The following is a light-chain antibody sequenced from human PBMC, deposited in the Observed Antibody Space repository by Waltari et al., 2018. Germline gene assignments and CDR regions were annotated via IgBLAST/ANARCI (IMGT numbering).Light chain of an antibody. V-gene: IGKV2-30*02. CDR1: QSLLHSDGYTY. CDR3: MQGIHWPRT. Sequence: DVVMTQSPLSLPVILGQPASISCRSRQSLLHSDGYTYLNWFHQRPGQSPRRLFYKVSIRDSGVPDRFSGSGSGTDFTLKISRVEAEDVGIYYCMQGIHWPRTFGQETRVEI. J-gene: IGKJ1*01. CDR2: KVS.